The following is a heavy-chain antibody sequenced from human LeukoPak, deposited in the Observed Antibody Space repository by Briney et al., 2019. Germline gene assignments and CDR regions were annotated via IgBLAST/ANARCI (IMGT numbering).Heavy chain of an antibody. Sequence: GSVKVSCKASGYTFTSYDINWVRQATGQGLEWMGWMNANSGNTGYAQKFQGRVTMTRNTSISTAYMELSSLRSEDTAVYYCARVNYDSSGYYYNYWGQGTLVTVSS. CDR1: GYTFTSYD. CDR2: MNANSGNT. J-gene: IGHJ4*02. V-gene: IGHV1-8*01. D-gene: IGHD3-22*01. CDR3: ARVNYDSSGYYYNY.